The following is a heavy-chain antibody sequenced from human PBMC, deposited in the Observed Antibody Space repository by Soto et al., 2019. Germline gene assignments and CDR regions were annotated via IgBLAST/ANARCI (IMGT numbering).Heavy chain of an antibody. CDR2: ISGSGGTT. CDR3: AKPPDSTGWSVQAAMDV. V-gene: IGHV3-23*01. CDR1: AFTFSSYA. D-gene: IGHD6-19*01. J-gene: IGHJ6*04. Sequence: PGGSLRLSCAASAFTFSSYAMSWVRQAPGKGLEWVSAISGSGGTTYYAGSVKGRFTISRDNSKNTLYLQMNSLRAEDTAVYYCAKPPDSTGWSVQAAMDVWGKGTTVTVSS.